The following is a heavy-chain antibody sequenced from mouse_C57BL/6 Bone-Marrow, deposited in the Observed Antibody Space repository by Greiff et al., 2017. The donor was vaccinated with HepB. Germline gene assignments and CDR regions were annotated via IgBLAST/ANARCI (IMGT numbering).Heavy chain of an antibody. V-gene: IGHV1-53*01. Sequence: QVHVKQPGTELVKPGASVKLSCKASGYTFTSYWMHWVKQRPGQGLEWIGNINPSNGGTNYNEKFKSKATLTVDKSSSTAYMQLSSLTSEDSAVYYCARGTVVAPLFDYWGQGTTLTVSS. J-gene: IGHJ2*01. D-gene: IGHD1-1*01. CDR1: GYTFTSYW. CDR3: ARGTVVAPLFDY. CDR2: INPSNGGT.